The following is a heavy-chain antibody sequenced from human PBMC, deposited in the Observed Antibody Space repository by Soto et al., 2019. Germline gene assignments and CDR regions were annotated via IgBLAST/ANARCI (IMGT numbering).Heavy chain of an antibody. J-gene: IGHJ2*01. V-gene: IGHV3-23*01. CDR2: ISGSGGST. D-gene: IGHD2-15*01. CDR3: VKVFFFQAEDGIRDTVPVSAFLLNRSSDL. Sequence: KGLEWVSAISGSGGSTYYADSVKGRFTISRDNSKNTLYLQMNSLRAEDTAVYYCVKVFFFQAEDGIRDTVPVSAFLLNRSSDL.